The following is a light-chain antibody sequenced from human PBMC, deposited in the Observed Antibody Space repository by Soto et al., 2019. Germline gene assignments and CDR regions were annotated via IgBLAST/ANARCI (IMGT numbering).Light chain of an antibody. J-gene: IGLJ1*01. Sequence: LTQPRSVSGSPGQSVTISCTGTSSDVGGYNCVSWYQQHPGKAPQLIIYDVTQRPSGVPDRFSGSKSGNTASLTISGLQAEDEADYYCSSYTSSSTLYVFGTGTKVTVL. CDR3: SSYTSSSTLYV. CDR1: SSDVGGYNC. CDR2: DVT. V-gene: IGLV2-11*01.